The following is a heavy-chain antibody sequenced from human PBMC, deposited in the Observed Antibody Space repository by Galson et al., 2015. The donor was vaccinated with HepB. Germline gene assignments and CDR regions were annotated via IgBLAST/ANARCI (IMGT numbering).Heavy chain of an antibody. Sequence: SLRLSCAASGFTFSSYSMNWVRQAPGKGLEWVSSISSSSSYIYYADSVKGRFTISRDNAKNSLYLQMNSLRAEDTAVYYCARDKGAYYYDSSGLYWGQGTLVTVSS. D-gene: IGHD3-22*01. CDR2: ISSSSSYI. CDR1: GFTFSSYS. J-gene: IGHJ4*02. CDR3: ARDKGAYYYDSSGLY. V-gene: IGHV3-21*01.